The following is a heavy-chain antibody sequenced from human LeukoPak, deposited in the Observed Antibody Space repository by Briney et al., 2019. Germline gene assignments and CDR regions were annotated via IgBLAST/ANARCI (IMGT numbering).Heavy chain of an antibody. CDR2: GYHTGDT. J-gene: IGHJ5*02. D-gene: IGHD1-26*01. Sequence: SETLSLTCIVSDYSINSNYYWGWIRQSPGKGLEWIGSGYHTGDTYYNPSLKSRVTISLDTSKNLFSLKVSSVTAADTAVYYCARALSVGAPHNNWFDPWGQGTLVTVSS. CDR3: ARALSVGAPHNNWFDP. CDR1: DYSINSNYY. V-gene: IGHV4-38-2*02.